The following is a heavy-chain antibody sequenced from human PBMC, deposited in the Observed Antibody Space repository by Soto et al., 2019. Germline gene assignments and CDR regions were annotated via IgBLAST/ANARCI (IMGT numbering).Heavy chain of an antibody. CDR2: IYSGGST. J-gene: IGHJ4*02. V-gene: IGHV3-53*01. D-gene: IGHD6-19*01. Sequence: EVQLVESGGCLIQPGGSLRLSCAVSGFTVSSYYMSWVRQAPGKGLEWVSVIYSGGSTYYADSVKGRFTISRDNSKNTLYLQMNSLRADDTAVYYCAREYGSGWARDWGQGTLVTVTS. CDR1: GFTVSSYY. CDR3: AREYGSGWARD.